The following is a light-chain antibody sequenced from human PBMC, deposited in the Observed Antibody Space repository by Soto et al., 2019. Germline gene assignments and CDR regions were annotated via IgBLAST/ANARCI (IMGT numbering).Light chain of an antibody. CDR2: DVS. V-gene: IGLV2-11*01. J-gene: IGLJ2*01. CDR3: CSDAGSFGV. CDR1: SSDVGGYNY. Sequence: QSVLTQPRSVSGSPGQSVTISCTGTSSDVGGYNYVSWYQQHPGKAPKLMIYDVSKRPSGVPDRFSGSKSGNTASLTISGLQAEDEADYYCCSDAGSFGVFGGGTKLTVL.